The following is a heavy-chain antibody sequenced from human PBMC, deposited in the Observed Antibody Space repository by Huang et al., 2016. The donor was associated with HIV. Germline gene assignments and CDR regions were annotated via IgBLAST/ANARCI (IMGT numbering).Heavy chain of an antibody. D-gene: IGHD5-18*01. CDR3: ARDFGDTGIAFKAFDL. Sequence: EVQLVESGGGLVKPGGSLRLSCAASGFAFNTYIRNWVRQDTGKVLEWGASITGSRTYVYYADSVECRFTIARDNAKNLLYLQMNSLRAEDTAIFYCARDFGDTGIAFKAFDLWGQGTMVTVSP. V-gene: IGHV3-21*06. CDR1: GFAFNTYI. J-gene: IGHJ3*01. CDR2: ITGSRTYV.